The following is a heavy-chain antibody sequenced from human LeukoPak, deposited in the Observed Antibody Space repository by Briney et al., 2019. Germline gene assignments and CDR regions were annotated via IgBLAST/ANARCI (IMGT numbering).Heavy chain of an antibody. D-gene: IGHD6-13*01. V-gene: IGHV3-30*02. CDR3: AKDRFPPYSSSWYYFDY. CDR2: IRYDGSNK. CDR1: GFTFSSYG. J-gene: IGHJ4*02. Sequence: PGGSLRLSCAASGFTFSSYGMHWVRQAPGKGLEWVAFIRYDGSNKYYADSVKGRFTISRDNSKNTLYLQMNSLRAEDTAVYYCAKDRFPPYSSSWYYFDYWGQGTLVTVSS.